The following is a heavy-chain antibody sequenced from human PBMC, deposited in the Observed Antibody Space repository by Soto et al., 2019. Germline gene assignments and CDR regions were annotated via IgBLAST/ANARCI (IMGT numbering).Heavy chain of an antibody. V-gene: IGHV1-69*13. D-gene: IGHD3-3*02. CDR1: GGTFSSYA. CDR3: ARECPRENSILCGYYGMDV. Sequence: GASVKVSCKASGGTFSSYAISWVRQAPGQGLEWMGGIIPIFGTANYAQKFQGRVTITADESTSTAYMELSSVTAADTAVYYCARECPRENSILCGYYGMDVWGQGTTVTVSS. J-gene: IGHJ6*02. CDR2: IIPIFGTA.